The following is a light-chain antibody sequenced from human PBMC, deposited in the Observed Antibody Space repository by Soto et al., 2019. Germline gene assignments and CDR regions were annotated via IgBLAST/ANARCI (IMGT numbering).Light chain of an antibody. CDR1: QHINDW. CDR3: QQYNSYPIT. J-gene: IGKJ5*01. V-gene: IGKV1-5*03. Sequence: DIQMTQSPSTLSASVGDRVTITCRASQHINDWLAWYQQRPGKAPKALIYKVSNLESGVPSRFSGSGSQTEFTLTISSLQPDDFATYYCQQYNSYPITFGQGTRLEIK. CDR2: KVS.